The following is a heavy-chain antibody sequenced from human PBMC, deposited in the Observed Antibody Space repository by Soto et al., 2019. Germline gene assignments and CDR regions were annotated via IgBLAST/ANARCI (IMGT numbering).Heavy chain of an antibody. CDR2: ISRSSTGI. V-gene: IGHV3-48*02. Sequence: EVQFVESGGGLVQPGGTLRLSCAASGFTFSLYSMSWVRQAPGKGLEWVSYISRSSTGIHYADSVKGRFTISRDDATNAMDLQMNSLRDGDTAVYYCARAVTWGLDVWRQGTTVSISS. CDR1: GFTFSLYS. D-gene: IGHD3-10*01. CDR3: ARAVTWGLDV. J-gene: IGHJ6*02.